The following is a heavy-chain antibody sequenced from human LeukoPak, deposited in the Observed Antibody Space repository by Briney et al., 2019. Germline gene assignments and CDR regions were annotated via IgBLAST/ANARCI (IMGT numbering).Heavy chain of an antibody. J-gene: IGHJ4*02. CDR2: IYYSGST. D-gene: IGHD3-10*01. CDR3: ARVYGSGAAYYFDY. CDR1: GGSISSYY. V-gene: IGHV4-59*01. Sequence: SETLSLTCTVSGGSISSYYWSWIRQPPGEGREWIGYIYYSGSTNYNPSLKSRVTISVDTSKSQSSLKLSSVTAADTAVYYCARVYGSGAAYYFDYWGQGTLVTVSS.